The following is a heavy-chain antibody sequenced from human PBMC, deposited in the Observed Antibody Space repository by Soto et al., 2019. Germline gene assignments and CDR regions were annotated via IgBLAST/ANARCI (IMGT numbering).Heavy chain of an antibody. J-gene: IGHJ4*02. CDR3: AKNRYDFWSGYPQYYFDY. CDR2: ISGSGGST. V-gene: IGHV3-23*01. CDR1: GFTFSSYA. D-gene: IGHD3-3*01. Sequence: PGGSLRLSCAASGFTFSSYAMSWVRQAPGKGLEWVSAISGSGGSTYYADSAEGRFTISRDNSKNTRYLQKNSLRAEDTAVYYCAKNRYDFWSGYPQYYFDYWGQGTQVTVSS.